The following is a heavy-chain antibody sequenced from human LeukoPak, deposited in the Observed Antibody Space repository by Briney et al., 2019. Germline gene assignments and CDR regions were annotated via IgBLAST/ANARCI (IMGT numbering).Heavy chain of an antibody. J-gene: IGHJ4*02. CDR1: GGSISSGGYS. CDR2: IYYSGST. V-gene: IGHV4-30-4*07. CDR3: ARDNDQLGLDPFDY. Sequence: PSETLSLTCAVSGGSISSGGYSWSWIRQPPGKGLEWIGYIYYSGSTYYNPSLKSRVTISIDTSKNQFSLKLSSVTAADTAMYYCARDNDQLGLDPFDYWGQGTLVTVSS. D-gene: IGHD1-1*01.